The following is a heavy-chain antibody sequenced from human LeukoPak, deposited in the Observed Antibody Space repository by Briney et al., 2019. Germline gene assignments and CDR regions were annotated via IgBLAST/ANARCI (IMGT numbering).Heavy chain of an antibody. V-gene: IGHV1-69*05. Sequence: GASVKVSCEASGGTFSSYAISWVRQAPGQGLEWMGGIIPIFGTANYAQKFQGRVTITTDESTSTAYMELSSLRSEDTAVYYCARGELGYCSSTSCRNYYYYMDVWGKGTTVTVS. CDR2: IIPIFGTA. CDR1: GGTFSSYA. J-gene: IGHJ6*03. D-gene: IGHD2-2*01. CDR3: ARGELGYCSSTSCRNYYYYMDV.